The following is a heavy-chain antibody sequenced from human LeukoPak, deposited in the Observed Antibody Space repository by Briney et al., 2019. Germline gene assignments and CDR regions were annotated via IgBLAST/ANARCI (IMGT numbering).Heavy chain of an antibody. CDR1: EFTFRNYG. J-gene: IGHJ4*02. CDR3: ARRSVAGSLDY. Sequence: GGSLRLSCAASEFTFRNYGMHWVRQAPDKGLEWVAFIRYDGSSTYYAGSVKGRFTISRDNSKNTLYLQMNSLRAEDTAVYYCARRSVAGSLDYWGQGTLVTVSS. D-gene: IGHD6-19*01. V-gene: IGHV3-30*02. CDR2: IRYDGSST.